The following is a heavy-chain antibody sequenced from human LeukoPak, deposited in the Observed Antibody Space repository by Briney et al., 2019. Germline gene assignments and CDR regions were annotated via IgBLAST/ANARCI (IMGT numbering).Heavy chain of an antibody. CDR3: ARIGSGSYYKIYFDY. J-gene: IGHJ4*02. V-gene: IGHV4-34*01. CDR2: IYYSGST. CDR1: GGSFSGSY. D-gene: IGHD3-10*01. Sequence: PSETLSLTCSVYGGSFSGSYWSWIRQPPGKGLEGIGSIYYSGSTYYNPSLKSRVTISVDTSKNQFSLKLISVTAADTAVYYCARIGSGSYYKIYFDYWGQGTLVTVSS.